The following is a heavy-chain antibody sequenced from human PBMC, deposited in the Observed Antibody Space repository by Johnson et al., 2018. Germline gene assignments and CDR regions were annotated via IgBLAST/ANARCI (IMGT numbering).Heavy chain of an antibody. CDR1: GFTFRSYA. D-gene: IGHD4-17*01. V-gene: IGHV3-23*04. Sequence: VQLVESGGGLVQPGGSLRLSCAASGFTFRSYAMSWVRQAPGKGLAWVSGITGGEGDTYYADSVKGRFAISRDNSENTLYLQMNSLRAEDTAVYYCAKDMTTVIDWGQGTLVTVSS. J-gene: IGHJ4*02. CDR3: AKDMTTVID. CDR2: ITGGEGDT.